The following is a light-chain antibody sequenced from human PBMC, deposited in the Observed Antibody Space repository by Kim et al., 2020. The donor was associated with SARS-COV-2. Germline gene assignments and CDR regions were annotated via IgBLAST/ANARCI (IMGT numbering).Light chain of an antibody. CDR3: QSYDGSLWV. V-gene: IGLV6-57*01. CDR1: SCNIGDNK. J-gene: IGLJ3*02. Sequence: GKTITISCTRNSCNIGDNKDQWCQQRPGSSPITVIYEDNRRPSRVLDRFSASINSGSTSASLTIARLEAEDEAYYYCQSYDGSLWVFGGGTQLTVL. CDR2: EDN.